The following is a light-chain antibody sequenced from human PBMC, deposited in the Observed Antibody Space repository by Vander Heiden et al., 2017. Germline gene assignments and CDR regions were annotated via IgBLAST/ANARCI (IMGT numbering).Light chain of an antibody. Sequence: DIQMTQSPATLSASVGDRVTITCRASQSISSWLAWYQQKPGKAPKLLIYKASSLESGVPSRFSGSEYGTEFTLTISSLQPEDFATYYCQQESNSPVTFGQGTKMEIK. J-gene: IGKJ2*01. CDR3: QQESNSPVT. CDR2: KAS. V-gene: IGKV1-5*03. CDR1: QSISSW.